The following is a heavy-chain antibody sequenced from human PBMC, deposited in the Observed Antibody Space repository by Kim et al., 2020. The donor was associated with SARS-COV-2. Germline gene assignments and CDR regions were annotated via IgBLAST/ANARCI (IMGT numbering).Heavy chain of an antibody. V-gene: IGHV3-21*01. D-gene: IGHD3-22*01. CDR1: GFKFSDYP. Sequence: GGSLRLSCRGSGFKFSDYPMNWVRQPPGKGLEWVASINHDSAYIWHADSVKGRFTISRDNARNSLYLQMDGLRAEDTALYFCARDINYDLEYWGQGTL. CDR3: ARDINYDLEY. J-gene: IGHJ4*02. CDR2: INHDSAYI.